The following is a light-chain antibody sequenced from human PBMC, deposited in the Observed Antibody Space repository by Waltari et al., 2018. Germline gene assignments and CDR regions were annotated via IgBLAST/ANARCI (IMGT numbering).Light chain of an antibody. Sequence: QSALTQPPSASGSRGQSVTISCTGTSSDVGGYNYVPWYQHHPGEAPKLMIFEVNKRPSGVTDRFSGSKSGNTASLTVSGLQAEDDADYYCSSYAGSNNLVFGTGTKVTVL. J-gene: IGLJ1*01. CDR2: EVN. CDR3: SSYAGSNNLV. CDR1: SSDVGGYNY. V-gene: IGLV2-8*01.